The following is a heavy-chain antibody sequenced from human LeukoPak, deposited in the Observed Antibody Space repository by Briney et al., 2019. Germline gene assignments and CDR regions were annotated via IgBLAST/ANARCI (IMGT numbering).Heavy chain of an antibody. V-gene: IGHV3-21*01. J-gene: IGHJ4*02. CDR2: ISSSGSYI. D-gene: IGHD4-17*01. CDR3: ARADYGDFTFDY. Sequence: GGSLRLSCAASGFTFSSYSMNWVRQAPGKGLEWVSSISSSGSYIYYADSVKGRFTISRDNAKNSLYLQMNSLRAEDTAVYYCARADYGDFTFDYWGQGTLVTVSS. CDR1: GFTFSSYS.